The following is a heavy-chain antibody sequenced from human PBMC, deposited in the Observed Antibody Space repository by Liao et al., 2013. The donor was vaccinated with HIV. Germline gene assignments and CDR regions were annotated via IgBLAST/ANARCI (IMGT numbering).Heavy chain of an antibody. Sequence: QVQLQESGPGLVKPSETLSLTCTVSGGSISNYYWHWLRQPAGKGLEWIGRTFTSGSTNYNSSLKSRVTIAVDTSKNEFSLKLSSVTAADTAVYYCARWDWTTFSFDSWGQGTLVTVSS. CDR3: ARWDWTTFSFDS. CDR2: TFTSGST. CDR1: GGSISNYY. V-gene: IGHV4-4*07. D-gene: IGHD3/OR15-3a*01. J-gene: IGHJ4*02.